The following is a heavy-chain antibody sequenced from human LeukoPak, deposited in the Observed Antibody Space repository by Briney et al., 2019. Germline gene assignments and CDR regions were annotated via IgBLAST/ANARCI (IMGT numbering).Heavy chain of an antibody. V-gene: IGHV3-66*01. CDR2: IYSGGST. Sequence: PGGSLRLSCAASGFSVRNNYMSWVRQAPGKGLEWVSVIYSGGSTYYAESVKGRFIISRDNSKNTLYLQMNNLTAEDTAAYYCASDSTCCSLDYWGQGTLVTVSS. J-gene: IGHJ4*01. CDR1: GFSVRNNY. CDR3: ASDSTCCSLDY. D-gene: IGHD2-15*01.